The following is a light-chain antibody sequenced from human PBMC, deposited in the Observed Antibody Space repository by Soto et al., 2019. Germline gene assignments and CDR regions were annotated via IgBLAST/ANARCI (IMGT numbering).Light chain of an antibody. V-gene: IGLV2-14*01. CDR1: SSDVGGYNA. J-gene: IGLJ1*01. CDR2: EVS. CDR3: SSYASGSLFF. Sequence: QAVLTQPASVSGSPGQSITISCTGTSSDVGGYNAVSWYQQHPGKAPKLMIYEVSNRPSGVSNRFSGSKSGNTASLTISGLHAEDEGDYYCSSYASGSLFFFGTGTKLTVL.